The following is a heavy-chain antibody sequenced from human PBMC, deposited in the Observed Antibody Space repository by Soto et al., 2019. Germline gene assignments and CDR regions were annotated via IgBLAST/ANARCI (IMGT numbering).Heavy chain of an antibody. CDR2: ISSSSSYM. J-gene: IGHJ6*02. V-gene: IGHV3-21*01. D-gene: IGHD6-13*01. CDR1: GFTFSSYS. Sequence: GGSLRLSCAASGFTFSSYSMNWVRQAPGKGLEWVSSISSSSSYMYYADSVKGRFTISRDNAKNSLYLQMNSLRAEDTAVYYCARDWTGSSWYQIHYYYYGMDVWGQGTTVTVSS. CDR3: ARDWTGSSWYQIHYYYYGMDV.